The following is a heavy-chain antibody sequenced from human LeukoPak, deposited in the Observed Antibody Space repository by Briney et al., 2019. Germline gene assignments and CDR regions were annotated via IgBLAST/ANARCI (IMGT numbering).Heavy chain of an antibody. V-gene: IGHV4-59*01. D-gene: IGHD2-2*01. J-gene: IGHJ4*02. CDR1: GGSINSYY. CDR2: IYYSGNT. Sequence: SETLSLTCTVSGGSINSYYWSWIRRPPGRGLEYIGHIYYSGNTDYNPSLKSRVTISVDTSKNQFSLKLNSVTAADTAVYYCARWYCSTGTCYYLDYWGQGTLVTVSS. CDR3: ARWYCSTGTCYYLDY.